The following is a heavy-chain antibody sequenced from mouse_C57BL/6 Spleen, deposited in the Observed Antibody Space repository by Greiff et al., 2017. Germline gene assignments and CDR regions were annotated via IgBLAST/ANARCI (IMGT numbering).Heavy chain of an antibody. V-gene: IGHV1-80*01. J-gene: IGHJ2*01. CDR3: ARGPYCGRSDYFDY. D-gene: IGHD1-1*01. CDR2: IYPGDGDT. CDR1: GYAFSSYW. Sequence: QVHVKQSGAELVKPGASVKISCKASGYAFSSYWMNWVKQRPGKGLEWIGQIYPGDGDTNYNGKFKGKATLTADKSSSTAYMQLSSLTSEDSAVYFWARGPYCGRSDYFDYWGQGTTLTVSS.